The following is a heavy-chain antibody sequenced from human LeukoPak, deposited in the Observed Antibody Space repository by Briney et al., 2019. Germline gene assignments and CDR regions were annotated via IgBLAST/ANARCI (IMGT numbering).Heavy chain of an antibody. CDR2: VSYTGAA. CDR1: RASVKTYS. D-gene: IGHD6-13*01. J-gene: IGHJ4*02. Sequence: SETLSLTCTVSRASVKTYSWSWVRQTPGKGLEWIGYVSYTGAANYNPSLKSRVTMSVDTSRNQFSLKLSSVTAADTAVYYCARQVIAAAGLIRRPSPFQDYWGQGTLVTVSS. CDR3: ARQVIAAAGLIRRPSPFQDY. V-gene: IGHV4-59*08.